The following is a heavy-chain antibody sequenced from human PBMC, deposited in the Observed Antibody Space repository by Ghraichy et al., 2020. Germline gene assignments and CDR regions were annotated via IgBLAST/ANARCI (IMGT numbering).Heavy chain of an antibody. CDR2: IWYDGSNK. CDR3: ARDGGYDIVVEYGMDV. V-gene: IGHV3-33*01. Sequence: GESLNISCAASGFTFSSYGMHWVRQAPGKGLEWVAVIWYDGSNKYYADSVKGRFTISRDNSKNTLYLQMNSLRAEDTAVYYCARDGGYDIVVEYGMDVWGQGTTVTVSS. D-gene: IGHD2-2*01. J-gene: IGHJ6*02. CDR1: GFTFSSYG.